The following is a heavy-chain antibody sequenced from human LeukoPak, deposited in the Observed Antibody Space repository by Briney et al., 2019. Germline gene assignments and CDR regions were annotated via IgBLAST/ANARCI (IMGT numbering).Heavy chain of an antibody. Sequence: GGSLRLSCAASGFTVSSNYMSWVRQAPGKGLEWVSVIYSGGSTYYADSVKGRFTISRDNSKNTLYLQMNSLRAEDTAVYYCARDAAGVGATYYDYWGQGTLVTVSS. J-gene: IGHJ4*02. D-gene: IGHD1-26*01. V-gene: IGHV3-53*01. CDR3: ARDAAGVGATYYDY. CDR1: GFTVSSNY. CDR2: IYSGGST.